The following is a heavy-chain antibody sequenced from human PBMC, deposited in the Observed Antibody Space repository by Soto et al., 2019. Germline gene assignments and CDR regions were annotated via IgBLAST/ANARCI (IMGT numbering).Heavy chain of an antibody. CDR3: ARDPSTINKLIGVWFDP. CDR1: GDTFGRFT. CDR2: IKPISDIT. D-gene: IGHD4-4*01. J-gene: IGHJ5*02. V-gene: IGHV1-69*13. Sequence: SVKVSCKASGDTFGRFTINWVRQAPGQGLEWMGGIKPISDITNYAKRFQGRVTFTADASTSTVYLELSSLRSEDTAMYYCARDPSTINKLIGVWFDPWGQGTLVTVSS.